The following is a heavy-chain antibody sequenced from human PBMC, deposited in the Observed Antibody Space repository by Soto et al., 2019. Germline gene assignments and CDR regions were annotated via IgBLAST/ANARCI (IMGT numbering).Heavy chain of an antibody. V-gene: IGHV3-30*18. CDR2: ISYDGSNK. CDR1: GFTFSSYG. Sequence: GGSLRLSCAASGFTFSSYGMHWVRQAPGKGLEWVAVISYDGSNKYYADSVKGRFTISRDNSKNTLYLQMNSLRAEDTAVYYCAKVMVAATNDAFDIWGQGTMVTVSS. CDR3: AKVMVAATNDAFDI. J-gene: IGHJ3*02. D-gene: IGHD2-15*01.